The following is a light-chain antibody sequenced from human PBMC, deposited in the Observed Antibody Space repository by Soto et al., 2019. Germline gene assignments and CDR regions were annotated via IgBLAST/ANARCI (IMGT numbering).Light chain of an antibody. CDR1: SSNIGNNY. J-gene: IGLJ2*01. CDR2: MNN. V-gene: IGLV1-47*01. Sequence: QSVLTQPPSASGTPGQRVTISCSGSSSNIGNNYVYWYQPLPGTAPKLLIYMNNQRPSGVPDRFSGSKSGTSASLAISGLRSEDEADYYCASWDDSLSGLFGGGTKLTVL. CDR3: ASWDDSLSGL.